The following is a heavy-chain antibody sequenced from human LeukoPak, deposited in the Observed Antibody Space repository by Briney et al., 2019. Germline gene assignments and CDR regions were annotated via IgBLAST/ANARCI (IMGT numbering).Heavy chain of an antibody. CDR1: GFTFSSYA. D-gene: IGHD3-22*01. Sequence: PGGSLRLSCAASGFTFSSYAMHWVRQAPGKGLEYVSAISSNGGSTYYANSVKGRFTISRDNSKNTLYLQMGSLRAEDVAVYYCARANYYDSSGYYQGIFDYWGQGTLVTVSS. V-gene: IGHV3-64*01. J-gene: IGHJ4*02. CDR2: ISSNGGST. CDR3: ARANYYDSSGYYQGIFDY.